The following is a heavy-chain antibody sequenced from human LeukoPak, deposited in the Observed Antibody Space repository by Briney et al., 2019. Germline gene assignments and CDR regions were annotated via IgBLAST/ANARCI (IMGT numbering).Heavy chain of an antibody. D-gene: IGHD3-10*01. Sequence: GASVKVSCKASGGTFSNYAISWVRQAPGQGLEWMGRIIPILGIPNYAQEFQGRLTITADESTSTAYMELSSLRSEDTAVYYCARDQGGFGELPYYFDYWGQGTLVTVSS. J-gene: IGHJ4*02. CDR2: IIPILGIP. CDR1: GGTFSNYA. CDR3: ARDQGGFGELPYYFDY. V-gene: IGHV1-69*04.